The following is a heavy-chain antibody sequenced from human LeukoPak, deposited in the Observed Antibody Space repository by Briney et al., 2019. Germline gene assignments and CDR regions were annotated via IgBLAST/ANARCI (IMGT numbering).Heavy chain of an antibody. J-gene: IGHJ4*02. V-gene: IGHV3-48*01. D-gene: IGHD3-22*01. CDR2: ISGSGSTI. Sequence: GGSLRLSCEASGFTLSSYSMNWVRQALGKGLEWVSYISGSGSTIYYADSVKGRFTISRDNAKNSLYLQMNSLRAEDTAVYYCAREGAHDSSGPGYTDYFDYWGQGTLVTVSS. CDR1: GFTLSSYS. CDR3: AREGAHDSSGPGYTDYFDY.